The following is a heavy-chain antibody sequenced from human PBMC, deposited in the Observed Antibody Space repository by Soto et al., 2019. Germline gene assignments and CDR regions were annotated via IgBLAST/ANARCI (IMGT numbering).Heavy chain of an antibody. CDR1: GFTFGDYY. V-gene: IGHV3-11*05. J-gene: IGHJ4*02. CDR2: ISSTGTYT. CDR3: VRDPSKRSPPDY. Sequence: QVQLVESGGALAKPGGSLRLSCAASGFTFGDYYMPWIRQAPGKGLEWVSYISSTGTYTNYADSVKGRFTISRDNAKNSLYLQMYSLRDEDTAVYYCVRDPSKRSPPDYWGQGTLVTVSS.